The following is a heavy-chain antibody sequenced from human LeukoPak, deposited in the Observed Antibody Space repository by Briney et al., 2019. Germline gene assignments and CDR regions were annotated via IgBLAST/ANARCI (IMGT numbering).Heavy chain of an antibody. J-gene: IGHJ3*02. Sequence: SETLSLTCTVSGGSISSSSYYWGRIRQPPGKGLEWIGTIYYSGSTYYNPSLKSRVTISVDTSKNQFSLKLSSVTAAVTAVYYCARHGGFSYGFLNDAFEIWGQGTMLTVSS. CDR3: ARHGGFSYGFLNDAFEI. D-gene: IGHD5-18*01. CDR1: GGSISSSSYY. CDR2: IYYSGST. V-gene: IGHV4-39*01.